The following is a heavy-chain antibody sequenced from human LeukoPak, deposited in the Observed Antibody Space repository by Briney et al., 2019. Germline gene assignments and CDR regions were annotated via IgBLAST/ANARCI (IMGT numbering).Heavy chain of an antibody. CDR3: AREYSASEH. J-gene: IGHJ1*01. CDR1: GYNFVGYY. V-gene: IGHV1-2*02. CDR2: IDPYTGNT. Sequence: GASVKVSCKASGYNFVGYYFHWVRQAPGQGLEWMAWIDPYTGNTHYAQKFQGRITVTRDTSLSTTYMELNWLTSDDTALYYCAREYSASEHWGQGTLVPVSS. D-gene: IGHD5-12*01.